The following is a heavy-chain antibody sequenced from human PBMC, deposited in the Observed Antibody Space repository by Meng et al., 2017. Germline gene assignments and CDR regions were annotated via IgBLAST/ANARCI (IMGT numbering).Heavy chain of an antibody. CDR2: IIPIFGTA. CDR3: ARDWSNYYDSSGYEDAFDI. Sequence: SVKVSRKASGGTFSSYAISWVRQAPGQGLEWMGGIIPIFGTANYAQKFQGRVTITADKSTSTAYMELSSLRSEDTAVYYCARDWSNYYDSSGYEDAFDIWGQGTMVTVSS. D-gene: IGHD3-22*01. CDR1: GGTFSSYA. V-gene: IGHV1-69*06. J-gene: IGHJ3*02.